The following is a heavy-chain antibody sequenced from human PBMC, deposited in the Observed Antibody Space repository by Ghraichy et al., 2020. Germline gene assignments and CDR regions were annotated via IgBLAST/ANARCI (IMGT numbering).Heavy chain of an antibody. D-gene: IGHD3-16*01. J-gene: IGHJ4*02. Sequence: GGSLRLSCTASGFPLKSYAMNWVRQAPGRGLEWVASISDNGDRSYYADSVKGRFTISRDNSKNTLFLQMSNLRAGDAALYYCAKPTPVDMIAFAVGGQGSLVTVYS. CDR2: ISDNGDRS. CDR1: GFPLKSYA. V-gene: IGHV3-23*01. CDR3: AKPTPVDMIAFAV.